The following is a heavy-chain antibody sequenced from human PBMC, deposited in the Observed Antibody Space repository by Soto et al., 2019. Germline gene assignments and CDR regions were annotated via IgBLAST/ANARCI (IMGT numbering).Heavy chain of an antibody. D-gene: IGHD2-15*01. Sequence: GASVKVSCKASGGTFSNYAFNWVRQAPGQGREWMGGIIPVIDTADYAQKLQGRVTITADESTSTVYMDLSSLRSEDSAVYYCASSDKTSTREYFQQCGQGXLVTVSS. J-gene: IGHJ1*01. CDR3: ASSDKTSTREYFQQ. V-gene: IGHV1-69*13. CDR1: GGTFSNYA. CDR2: IIPVIDTA.